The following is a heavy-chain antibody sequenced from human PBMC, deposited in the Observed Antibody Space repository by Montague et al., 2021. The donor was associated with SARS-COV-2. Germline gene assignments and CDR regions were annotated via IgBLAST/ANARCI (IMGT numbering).Heavy chain of an antibody. CDR2: IYYSGTT. J-gene: IGHJ4*02. D-gene: IGHD3-10*01. CDR3: ARADYYGSLEN. CDR1: GGSISSSTYY. Sequence: SETLSLTCTVSGGSISSSTYYWGWVRQPPGKGLEWIGTIYYSGTTYYNPSLKSRVTISINTSRNKFSLNLKSVTAADTAVYYRARADYYGSLENWGQGTLVPVSS. V-gene: IGHV4-39*01.